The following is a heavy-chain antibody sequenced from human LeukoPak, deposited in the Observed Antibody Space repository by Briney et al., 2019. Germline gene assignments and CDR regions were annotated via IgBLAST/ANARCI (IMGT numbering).Heavy chain of an antibody. D-gene: IGHD3-10*01. Sequence: GGSLRLSCAASGFTLSNHWMIWVRQAPGKGLECVANIKQDGIEKYYVDSVKGRFTISRDNAKNSLYLQMNSLRAEDTAVYYCAIQKADLITMVRGVIAYWGQGTLVTVSS. CDR2: IKQDGIEK. V-gene: IGHV3-7*01. CDR3: AIQKADLITMVRGVIAY. J-gene: IGHJ4*02. CDR1: GFTLSNHW.